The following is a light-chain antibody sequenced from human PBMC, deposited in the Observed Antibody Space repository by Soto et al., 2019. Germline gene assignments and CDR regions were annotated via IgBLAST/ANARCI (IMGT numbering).Light chain of an antibody. Sequence: EVVWTQSPCTLSLSPGERSTLSCMASQSVSSSYLAWYQQKPGQAPRLLIYGASSRATGIPDRFSGSGSGTDFTLTISRLEPEDFAVYYCQQYGSSSTFGQGTRLEV. CDR3: QQYGSSST. CDR2: GAS. CDR1: QSVSSSY. V-gene: IGKV3-20*01. J-gene: IGKJ5*01.